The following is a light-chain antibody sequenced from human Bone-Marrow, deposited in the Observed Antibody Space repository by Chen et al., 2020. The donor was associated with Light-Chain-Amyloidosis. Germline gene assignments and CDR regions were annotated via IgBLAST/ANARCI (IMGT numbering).Light chain of an antibody. V-gene: IGLV2-18*02. J-gene: IGLJ2*01. CDR2: EVS. Sequence: QSALTQPPSVSGSPGQSVTISCTGTNSDVGSYNRVSWYRQPPGTAPKLIIYEVSNRPSGVPDRFSGSKSGNTASLTISGLQAEDEADYYCSSYTTSRTVIFGGGTKVTVL. CDR3: SSYTTSRTVI. CDR1: NSDVGSYNR.